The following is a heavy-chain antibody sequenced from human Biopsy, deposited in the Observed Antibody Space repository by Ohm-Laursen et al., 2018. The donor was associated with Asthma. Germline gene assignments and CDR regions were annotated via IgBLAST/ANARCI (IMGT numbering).Heavy chain of an antibody. D-gene: IGHD1-26*01. CDR1: GFTFMTYG. V-gene: IGHV3-33*01. Sequence: SLRLSCSASGFTFMTYGMHWVRQVPGKGLEWVATVGSDESYTDHADSVKGRFTISRDNSKNTLHLQMNSLSPEDTAVFYCARAKSGSFYSPADYWGQGTLVTVSS. J-gene: IGHJ4*02. CDR3: ARAKSGSFYSPADY. CDR2: VGSDESYT.